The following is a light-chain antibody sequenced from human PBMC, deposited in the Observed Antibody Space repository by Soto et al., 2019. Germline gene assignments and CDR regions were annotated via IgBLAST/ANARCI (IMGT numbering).Light chain of an antibody. V-gene: IGLV1-44*01. CDR2: TNN. CDR1: SSNIESNS. CDR3: AAWDDSLNGPV. J-gene: IGLJ3*02. Sequence: QSVLTHPPSASATPGQRVTISCSGSSSNIESNSVDWYQQLPGMAPKLLIYTNNQRPSGVPDRFSGSKSGTSASLAISGLQSEDEADYYCAAWDDSLNGPVFGGGTKVTVL.